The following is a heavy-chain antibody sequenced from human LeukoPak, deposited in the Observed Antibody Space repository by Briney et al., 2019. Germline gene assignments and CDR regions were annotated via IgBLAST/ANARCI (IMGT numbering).Heavy chain of an antibody. D-gene: IGHD6-19*01. CDR2: TSAEGANYA. CDR1: GFSFTDYP. CDR3: ARIGRVADDY. Sequence: GGSLRLSCATSGFSFTDYPMNWVRQAPGKGLEWVSNIRTSAEGANYAYYADSVKGRFTISRDNSKNSLYLQMNSLRTEDTALYYCARIGRVADDYWGQGTLVTVSS. V-gene: IGHV3-43*02. J-gene: IGHJ4*02.